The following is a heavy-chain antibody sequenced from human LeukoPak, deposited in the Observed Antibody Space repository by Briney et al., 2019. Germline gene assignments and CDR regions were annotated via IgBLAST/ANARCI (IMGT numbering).Heavy chain of an antibody. J-gene: IGHJ6*03. CDR1: GGSISSSSYY. D-gene: IGHD6-13*01. CDR2: IYYSGST. CDR3: ARQQQQLYYYYYYMDV. Sequence: SETLSLTCTVSGGSISSSSYYWGWIRQPPGKGLEWIGSIYYSGSTYYNPSLKSRVTISVDTSKNQFSLKLSSVTAAHTAVYYCARQQQQLYYYYYYMDVWGKGTTVTISS. V-gene: IGHV4-39*01.